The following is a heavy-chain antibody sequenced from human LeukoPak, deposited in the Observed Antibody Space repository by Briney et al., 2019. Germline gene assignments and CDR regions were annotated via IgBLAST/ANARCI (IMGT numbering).Heavy chain of an antibody. V-gene: IGHV3-21*01. CDR1: GFTFRSYS. CDR3: ARDGRARFGETFYYYYYYMDV. J-gene: IGHJ6*03. D-gene: IGHD3-10*01. Sequence: GGSLRLSCAVSGFTFRSYSMNWVRQAPEKGLGWVSSISISSSYIYYADSVKGRFTNSRGNAKNSLYLQMNSLRAEDTAVYYCARDGRARFGETFYYYYYYMDVWGKGTTVTVSS. CDR2: ISISSSYI.